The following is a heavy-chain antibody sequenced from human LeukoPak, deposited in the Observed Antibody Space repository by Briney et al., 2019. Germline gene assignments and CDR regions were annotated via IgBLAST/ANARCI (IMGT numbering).Heavy chain of an antibody. J-gene: IGHJ4*02. CDR3: ARRPYSGSREGAFDY. CDR1: GYSFSSYW. V-gene: IGHV5-51*01. CDR2: IYPGDSDT. D-gene: IGHD1-26*01. Sequence: GESLKISCKGSGYSFSSYWIAWVRQMPGKGLEWMGIIYPGDSDTRYSPSFQGQVTMSADKSISTAYLQWSSLKASATAIYYCARRPYSGSREGAFDYWGQGTLVTVSS.